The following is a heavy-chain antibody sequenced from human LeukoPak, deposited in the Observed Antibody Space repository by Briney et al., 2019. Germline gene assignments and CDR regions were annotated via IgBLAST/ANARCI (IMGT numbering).Heavy chain of an antibody. CDR3: ARSYYYDSSGTPDY. D-gene: IGHD3-22*01. J-gene: IGHJ4*02. CDR2: TRHDGSND. CDR1: GFIFNTYG. Sequence: GGSLRLSCAASGFIFNTYGMHWVRQAPGKGLEWVAFTRHDGSNDYYTDSVKGRFTISRDNSKNTLYLQMNSKRADDTAVYYCARSYYYDSSGTPDYWGQGTLVTVSS. V-gene: IGHV3-30*02.